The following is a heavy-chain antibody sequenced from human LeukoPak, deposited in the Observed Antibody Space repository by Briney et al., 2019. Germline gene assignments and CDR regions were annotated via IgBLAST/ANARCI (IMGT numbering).Heavy chain of an antibody. CDR2: ISGGGGDT. CDR3: AKDQNYESSGYYGGFDY. Sequence: GGSLRLSCAASGFSFSSQVMHWVRQAPGKGLEWVSGISGGGGDTYYADSVKGRFTISRDNSKNTLNLRMDSLRAEDTALYYCAKDQNYESSGYYGGFDYWGQGTQVTVSS. D-gene: IGHD3-22*01. J-gene: IGHJ4*02. V-gene: IGHV3-23*01. CDR1: GFSFSSQV.